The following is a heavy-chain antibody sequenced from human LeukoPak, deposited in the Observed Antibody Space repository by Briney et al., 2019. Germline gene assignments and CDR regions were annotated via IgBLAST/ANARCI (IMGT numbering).Heavy chain of an antibody. D-gene: IGHD6-25*01. CDR3: AKVLAAVPVKKYFAY. CDR2: ISGSGGST. J-gene: IGHJ4*02. CDR1: GFTFSTYD. Sequence: GGSLRLSCAASGFTFSTYDMTWVRQAPGKGLEWVSSISGSGGSTYYADSVKGRFTTSRDNSKNTLYLQMNGLRAEDTAVYYWAKVLAAVPVKKYFAYWGRGPLVT. V-gene: IGHV3-23*01.